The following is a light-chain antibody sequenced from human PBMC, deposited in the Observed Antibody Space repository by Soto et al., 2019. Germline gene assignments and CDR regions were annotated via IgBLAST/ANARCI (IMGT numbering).Light chain of an antibody. CDR3: TSYTSSSTYV. J-gene: IGLJ1*01. CDR1: RRYVGGYDY. Sequence: QAVLTQPASLSGAPGQSITVSLPGTRRYVGGYDYVSWYQQHPGNAPKLLISDVTNRPSGVSNRFSGSKSGNTASLTISGLRTEDEADYYCTSYTSSSTYVFGTGTKVTV. CDR2: DVT. V-gene: IGLV2-14*01.